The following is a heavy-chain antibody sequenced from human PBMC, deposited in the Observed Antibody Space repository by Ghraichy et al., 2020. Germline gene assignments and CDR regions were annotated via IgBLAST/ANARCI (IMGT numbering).Heavy chain of an antibody. D-gene: IGHD6-19*01. Sequence: ASVKVSCKASGYTFTSYAMHWVRQAPGQSLEWMGWINPSNGDTRYSQRFQGRVSITRDTSATTAYMELTSLRSEDTAVYYCARQVAGTSYYFDYWGQGTLVTVSS. CDR2: INPSNGDT. CDR3: ARQVAGTSYYFDY. V-gene: IGHV1-3*01. CDR1: GYTFTSYA. J-gene: IGHJ4*02.